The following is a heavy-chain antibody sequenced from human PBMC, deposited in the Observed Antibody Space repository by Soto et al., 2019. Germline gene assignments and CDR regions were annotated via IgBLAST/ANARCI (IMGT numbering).Heavy chain of an antibody. CDR3: ARAYCSSTSCQTVDY. D-gene: IGHD2-2*01. CDR1: GYTFTSYG. Sequence: ASVKVSCKASGYTFTSYGISWVRQAPGQGLEWMGWISAYNGNTNYAQKLPGRVTMTPDTYTSTAYMELRSLRSDDTAVYYCARAYCSSTSCQTVDYWGQGTLVTVSS. J-gene: IGHJ4*02. V-gene: IGHV1-18*01. CDR2: ISAYNGNT.